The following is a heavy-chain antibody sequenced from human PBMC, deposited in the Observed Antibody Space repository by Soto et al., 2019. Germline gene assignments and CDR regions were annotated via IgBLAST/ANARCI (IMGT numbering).Heavy chain of an antibody. CDR2: IFPGDSDT. Sequence: PGESLKISCKGSGYTFTTYWIGWVRQMPGKGLDWMGIIFPGDSDTRYNPSFQGQVTISVDKSISTAYLQWSSLKASDTAIYYCATLGEVPGVARFQNCLDVWGQGTTVTVSS. D-gene: IGHD3-16*01. CDR1: GYTFTTYW. J-gene: IGHJ6*02. CDR3: ATLGEVPGVARFQNCLDV. V-gene: IGHV5-51*01.